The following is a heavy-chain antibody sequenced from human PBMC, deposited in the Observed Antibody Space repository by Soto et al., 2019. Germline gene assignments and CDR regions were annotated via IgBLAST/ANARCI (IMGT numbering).Heavy chain of an antibody. V-gene: IGHV6-1*01. D-gene: IGHD6-19*01. CDR2: TYYRSKWYN. Sequence: SQTLALPCAISGASVSSICAAWDWFRRSRARGLEWLGRTYYRSKWYNEYAVSVKSRIAINPDTSKNQFSLQLNSVTPEDTAVYYCARTSGHFDSWGQGTLVTAPQ. CDR1: GASVSSICAA. CDR3: ARTSGHFDS. J-gene: IGHJ4*02.